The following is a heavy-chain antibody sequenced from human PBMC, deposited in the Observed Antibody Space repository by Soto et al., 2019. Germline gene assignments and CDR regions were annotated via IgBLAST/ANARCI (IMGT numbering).Heavy chain of an antibody. V-gene: IGHV3-74*01. Sequence: EVQLVESGGGLVQPGGSLRVSCAASGFTFSRFWMHWVRQAPGMGLVWVSRINSDGSSTNYADSVKGRFTISSDNAKNTLYLQMNSLRAEDTAVYYCARAGGSCSGGSCTHYYFYGIDVWGQGTTVTVSS. CDR2: INSDGSST. D-gene: IGHD2-15*01. CDR1: GFTFSRFW. J-gene: IGHJ6*02. CDR3: ARAGGSCSGGSCTHYYFYGIDV.